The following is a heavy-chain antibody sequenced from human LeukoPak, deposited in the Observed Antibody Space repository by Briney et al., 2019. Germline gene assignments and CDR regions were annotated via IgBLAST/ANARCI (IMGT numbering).Heavy chain of an antibody. J-gene: IGHJ4*02. CDR2: IYTSGST. CDR1: GGSISSGSYY. V-gene: IGHV4-61*02. D-gene: IGHD1-26*01. Sequence: SETLSLTCTVSGGSISSGSYYWSWIRQPAGKGLEWIGRIYTSGSTNYNPSLKSRVTISVDTSKNQFSLKLSSVTAADTAVYYCARGSSRYSGSYYYDYWGQGTLVTVSS. CDR3: ARGSSRYSGSYYYDY.